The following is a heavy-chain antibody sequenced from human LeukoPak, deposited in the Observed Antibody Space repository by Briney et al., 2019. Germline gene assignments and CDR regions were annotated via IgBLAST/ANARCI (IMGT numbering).Heavy chain of an antibody. CDR3: AIGAFYCSSTNCYHEYAFDI. Sequence: ASVKVSCKASGYTFTSYDINWVRQATGQGLEWMGWMNPNSGNTGYAQKFQGRVTMTRNTSISTAYMELRSLRSEDTAVYYCAIGAFYCSSTNCYHEYAFDIWGQGTMVTVSS. CDR1: GYTFTSYD. CDR2: MNPNSGNT. D-gene: IGHD2-2*01. J-gene: IGHJ3*02. V-gene: IGHV1-8*01.